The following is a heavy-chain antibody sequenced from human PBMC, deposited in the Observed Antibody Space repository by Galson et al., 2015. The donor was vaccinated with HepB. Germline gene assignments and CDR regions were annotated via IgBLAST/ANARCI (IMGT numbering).Heavy chain of an antibody. CDR3: AHSPGFCSGGSCYSGLGHPLYYYYYGMDV. CDR1: GFSLSTSGVG. D-gene: IGHD2-15*01. V-gene: IGHV2-5*02. CDR2: IYWDDDK. J-gene: IGHJ6*02. Sequence: PALVKPTQTLTLTCTFSGFSLSTSGVGVGWISQPPGKALEWLALIYWDDDKRYSPSLKSRLTITKDTSKNQVVLTMTNMDPVDTATYYCAHSPGFCSGGSCYSGLGHPLYYYYYGMDVWGQGTTVTVSS.